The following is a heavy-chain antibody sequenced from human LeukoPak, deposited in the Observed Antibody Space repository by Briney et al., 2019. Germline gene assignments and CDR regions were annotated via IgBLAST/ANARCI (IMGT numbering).Heavy chain of an antibody. CDR2: ILYDGSNK. J-gene: IGHJ4*02. Sequence: TGNSLGLSCAASGFFFRNYAMHWVRQAPGKGLDWVAVILYDGSNKSYADSVKGRFTISRDNSKNTLYLHMNILRAEDTAVYYCARGSDFWSGYYSIPRFDYWGQGTLVTVSS. D-gene: IGHD3-3*01. CDR3: ARGSDFWSGYYSIPRFDY. CDR1: GFFFRNYA. V-gene: IGHV3-30*04.